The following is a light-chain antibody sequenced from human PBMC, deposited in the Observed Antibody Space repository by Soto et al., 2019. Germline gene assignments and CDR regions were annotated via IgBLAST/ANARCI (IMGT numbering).Light chain of an antibody. Sequence: QSALTQPRSVSGSPGQSVTISCTGTSSDVGGYNYVSWYQQHPGRAPKAMIYDVSERPSGVPDRFSGSKSGNTASLTISGLQAEDEADYYCCSYAGSPRYVFGTGTKLTVL. CDR2: DVS. CDR1: SSDVGGYNY. V-gene: IGLV2-11*01. CDR3: CSYAGSPRYV. J-gene: IGLJ1*01.